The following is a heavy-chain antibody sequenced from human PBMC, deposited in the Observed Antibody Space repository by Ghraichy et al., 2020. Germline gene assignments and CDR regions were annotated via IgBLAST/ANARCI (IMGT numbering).Heavy chain of an antibody. D-gene: IGHD5-24*01. CDR2: IYWDDDK. J-gene: IGHJ4*02. CDR3: AHIRDLLLFDY. V-gene: IGHV2-5*02. CDR1: GLSRSRSAVN. Sequence: SGPTLVKPTQTLTLTCSLSGLSRSRSAVNVGWVRQPPGKALEWLALIYWDDDKRYSPPLKSRLTITKDTSKSQVVLTMTNMDPVDTATYYCAHIRDLLLFDYWGLGLRVTVSS.